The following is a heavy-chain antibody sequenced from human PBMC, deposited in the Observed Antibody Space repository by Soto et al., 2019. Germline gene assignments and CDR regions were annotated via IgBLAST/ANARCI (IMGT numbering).Heavy chain of an antibody. J-gene: IGHJ4*02. D-gene: IGHD2-21*02. CDR1: GFTFSSYG. Sequence: GGSLRLSCAASGFTFSSYGMHWVRQAPGKGLEWVAVISYDGSNKYYADSVKGRFTISRDNSKNTLYLQMNSLRAEDTAVYYCAKARVTLNPPESYYFDYWGQGTLVTVSS. V-gene: IGHV3-30*18. CDR2: ISYDGSNK. CDR3: AKARVTLNPPESYYFDY.